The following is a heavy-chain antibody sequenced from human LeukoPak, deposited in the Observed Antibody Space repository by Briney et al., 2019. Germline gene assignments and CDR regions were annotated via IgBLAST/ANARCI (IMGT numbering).Heavy chain of an antibody. J-gene: IGHJ4*02. CDR1: GGSVSSGSHP. Sequence: KASETLSLTCTVSGGSVSSGSHPWSWIRQPPGKGLEWIGYSSNSGCTNCNPSLESRVTISVDTSKNRISLRLTSVTAADTAVYYCARDNWGSLDYWGQGILVTVSS. CDR3: ARDNWGSLDY. D-gene: IGHD7-27*01. V-gene: IGHV4-61*01. CDR2: SSNSGCT.